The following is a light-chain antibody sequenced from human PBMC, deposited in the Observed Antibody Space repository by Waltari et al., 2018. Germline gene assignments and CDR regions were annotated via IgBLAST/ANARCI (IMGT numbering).Light chain of an antibody. Sequence: CYQQHPGKAHRLIIVGVTRWPSWVSHRFSGSKSGSAASLTISGLQAEDESDYYCASYTNTNTIIFGEGTKVAVL. V-gene: IGLV2-14*03. CDR3: ASYTNTNTII. CDR2: GVT. J-gene: IGLJ2*01.